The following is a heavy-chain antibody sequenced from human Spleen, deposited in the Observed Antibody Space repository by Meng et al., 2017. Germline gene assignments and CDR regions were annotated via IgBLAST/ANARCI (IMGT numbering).Heavy chain of an antibody. V-gene: IGHV1-69*05. J-gene: IGHJ4*02. CDR2: INAVFGTT. D-gene: IGHD2-2*01. CDR1: GGIFSNYV. CDR3: ARKAGNCISTTCYSLDY. Sequence: SVKVSCKALGGIFSNYVIGWVRQAPGQGLEGMGGINAVFGTTNYAQKFQGRVTITTDASTSTVYMELTRLTSEDTAVYFCARKAGNCISTTCYSLDYWGQGTLVTVSS.